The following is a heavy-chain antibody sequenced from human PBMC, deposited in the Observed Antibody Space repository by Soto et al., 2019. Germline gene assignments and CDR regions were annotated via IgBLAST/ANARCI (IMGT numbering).Heavy chain of an antibody. V-gene: IGHV3-15*07. J-gene: IGHJ4*02. CDR1: GFSLSNAW. CDR3: TASKD. Sequence: EVRLVQSGGGLVKPGGSLRVSCAASGFSLSNAWMNWVRQAPGKGLEWVGRIRSKTDGGTTDYAAPVTGRFIISRDDSENTLYLQMNSLNTEDTVVYYCTASKDWGQGALVTVSS. CDR2: IRSKTDGGTT.